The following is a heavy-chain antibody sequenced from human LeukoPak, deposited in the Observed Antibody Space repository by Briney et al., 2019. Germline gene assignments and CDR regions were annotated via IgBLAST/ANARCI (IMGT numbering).Heavy chain of an antibody. D-gene: IGHD3-22*01. CDR3: ARLNYYDSSGYQAHDY. CDR1: GGSISSYY. V-gene: IGHV4-59*08. CDR2: IYYSGST. J-gene: IGHJ4*02. Sequence: SETLSLTCTVSGGSISSYYWSWIRQPPGKGLEWIGHIYYSGSTNFNPSLKSRVTISVDTSKNQFSLKLSSVTAADTAVYYCARLNYYDSSGYQAHDYWGQGTLVTVSS.